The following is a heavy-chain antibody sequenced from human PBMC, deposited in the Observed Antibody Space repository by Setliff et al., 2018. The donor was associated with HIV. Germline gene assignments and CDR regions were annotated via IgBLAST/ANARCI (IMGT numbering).Heavy chain of an antibody. J-gene: IGHJ3*02. Sequence: ASVKVSCKASGYTFTDNYIHWVRRAPGQGLEWMAWINSATGGTNYAQNFQGWVTVTRDTSINTVYMEPSSLKSDDTAVYYCARDYLHVFDIWGQGTMVTVSS. CDR1: GYTFTDNY. CDR3: ARDYLHVFDI. V-gene: IGHV1-2*04. CDR2: INSATGGT.